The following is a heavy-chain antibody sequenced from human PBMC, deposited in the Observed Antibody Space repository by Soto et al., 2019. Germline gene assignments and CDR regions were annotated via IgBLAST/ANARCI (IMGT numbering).Heavy chain of an antibody. Sequence: EVQLVQSGAEVKTPGESLKISCQTSGYTFTNYWIGWVRQMPGKGLEWLGIINPADSDIRYNPSFEGKVTISVDKSISTAFLQWSSLQAADTATYYCARRGESSDWYIVDIPFESWGQGTLVTVSS. CDR3: ARRGESSDWYIVDIPFES. CDR1: GYTFTNYW. D-gene: IGHD6-19*01. CDR2: INPADSDI. J-gene: IGHJ4*02. V-gene: IGHV5-51*01.